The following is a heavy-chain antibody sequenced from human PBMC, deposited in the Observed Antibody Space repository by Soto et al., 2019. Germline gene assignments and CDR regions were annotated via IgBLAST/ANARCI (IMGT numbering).Heavy chain of an antibody. V-gene: IGHV3-21*01. J-gene: IGHJ3*02. Sequence: GGSLRLSCAASGFTFSSYSMNWVRQAPGKGLEWVSSISSSSSYIYYADSVKGRFTISRDNAKNSLYLQMNSLRAEDTAVYYCARDRSHLRYYGSGSYYHDALDIWGQGTMVTVSS. CDR1: GFTFSSYS. CDR2: ISSSSSYI. CDR3: ARDRSHLRYYGSGSYYHDALDI. D-gene: IGHD3-10*01.